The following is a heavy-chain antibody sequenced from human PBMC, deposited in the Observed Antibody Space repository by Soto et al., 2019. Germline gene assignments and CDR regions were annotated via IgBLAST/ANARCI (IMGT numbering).Heavy chain of an antibody. D-gene: IGHD3-3*01. V-gene: IGHV4-39*02. CDR1: GDSIGGSNFY. CDR2: IFYRGNT. Sequence: QLQLQESGPGLVKPSETLSLICTVSGDSIGGSNFYWGWLREPPGKGLEWIGSIFYRGNTYYNPSLKSRGIMSVDKSKTHLSLRLNSVTAADTAVHYRASTGRIAIFGVVTEFDPWGPGTLGTLSS. J-gene: IGHJ5*02. CDR3: ASTGRIAIFGVVTEFDP.